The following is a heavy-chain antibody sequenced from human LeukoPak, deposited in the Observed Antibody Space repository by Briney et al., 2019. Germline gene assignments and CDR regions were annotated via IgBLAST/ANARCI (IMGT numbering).Heavy chain of an antibody. CDR3: ARGYDILTSHDYFDY. CDR2: IYHSGNT. V-gene: IGHV4-34*01. J-gene: IGHJ4*02. Sequence: SETLSLTCAVYGGSFSGYYWSWIRQPPGKGLEWIGYIYHSGNTYYNPSLKSRVTISVDRSKNQFSLKLTSVTAADTAVYYCARGYDILTSHDYFDYWGQGILVTVSS. D-gene: IGHD3-9*01. CDR1: GGSFSGYY.